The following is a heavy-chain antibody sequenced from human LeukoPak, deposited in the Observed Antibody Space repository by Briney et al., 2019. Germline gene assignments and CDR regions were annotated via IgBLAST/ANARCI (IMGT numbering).Heavy chain of an antibody. CDR2: IYYSGST. D-gene: IGHD3-10*01. CDR3: ARTMVRGVTPNPEVDY. Sequence: PSETLSLTCTVSGGSISSGDYYWSWIRQPPGKGLEWIGYIYYSGSTYYNPSLKSRVTISVDTSKNQFSLKLSSVTAADTAVYYCARTMVRGVTPNPEVDYWGQGTLVTVSS. J-gene: IGHJ4*02. CDR1: GGSISSGDYY. V-gene: IGHV4-30-4*01.